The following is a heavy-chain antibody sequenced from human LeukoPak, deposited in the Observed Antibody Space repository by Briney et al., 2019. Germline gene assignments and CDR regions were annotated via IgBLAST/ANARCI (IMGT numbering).Heavy chain of an antibody. CDR3: ARDSSGWYKGAFDI. V-gene: IGHV1-18*01. J-gene: IGHJ3*02. Sequence: ASVKVSCKASGYTFTDYGISWVRQAPGQGLEGMGWISPDSGDTSFAQKFQGRVTMTTDTSTSTAYMELRSLRSDDTAVYYCARDSSGWYKGAFDIWGQGTMVTVSS. D-gene: IGHD6-19*01. CDR2: ISPDSGDT. CDR1: GYTFTDYG.